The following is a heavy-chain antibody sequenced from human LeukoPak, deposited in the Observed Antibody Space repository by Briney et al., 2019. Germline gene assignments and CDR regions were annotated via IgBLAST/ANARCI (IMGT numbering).Heavy chain of an antibody. J-gene: IGHJ3*02. CDR2: ISVYNGNT. CDR3: ARDRAPYYSDSSGYHAFDI. CDR1: GYTFTNYG. D-gene: IGHD3-22*01. V-gene: IGHV1-18*01. Sequence: GASVKVSCKASGYTFTNYGISWVRQAPGQGLEWMGWISVYNGNTSYAQKLQGRVSMTTDTSTTTAYMELRSLRSDDTAVYYCARDRAPYYSDSSGYHAFDIWGQGTMVTVSS.